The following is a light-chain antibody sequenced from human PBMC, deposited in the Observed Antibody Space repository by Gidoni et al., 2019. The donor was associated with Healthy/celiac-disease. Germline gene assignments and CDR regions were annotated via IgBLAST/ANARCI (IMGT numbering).Light chain of an antibody. CDR1: QSVSSY. V-gene: IGKV3-11*01. CDR2: DSS. CDR3: QQRSNWPLT. J-gene: IGKJ4*01. Sequence: EIVLTQSPATLSLSPGERATLSCRASQSVSSYLAWYQQKPGQAHRLLIYDSSNRATGIPARFSGSGSGTDFTLTISILEPEDFAVYYCQQRSNWPLTFGGGTKVEIK.